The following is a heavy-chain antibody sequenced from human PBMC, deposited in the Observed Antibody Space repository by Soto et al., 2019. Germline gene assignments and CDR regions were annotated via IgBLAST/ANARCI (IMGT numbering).Heavy chain of an antibody. D-gene: IGHD3-10*01. CDR3: TRPPHGSDGAF. Sequence: PGESLKISCKGSGHSFPNYWIGWVRQMPGKGLEWMAMIYPHDSDTRYSPSFQGRVTISADKSGSTVFLQWSSLKASDTAMYYCTRPPHGSDGAFWGQGTQVTVSS. CDR1: GHSFPNYW. J-gene: IGHJ4*02. CDR2: IYPHDSDT. V-gene: IGHV5-51*01.